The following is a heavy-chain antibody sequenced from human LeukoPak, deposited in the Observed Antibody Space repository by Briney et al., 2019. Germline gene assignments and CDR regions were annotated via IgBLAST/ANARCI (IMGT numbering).Heavy chain of an antibody. J-gene: IGHJ6*04. D-gene: IGHD6-25*01. CDR2: ISYDGSNK. CDR3: ARDRTQRNYYYYGMDA. V-gene: IGHV3-30*04. Sequence: PGGSLRLSCAASGFTFSSYAMHWVRQAPGKGLEWVAVISYDGSNKYYADSVKGRFTISRDNSKNTLYLQMNSLRAEDTAVYYCARDRTQRNYYYYGMDAWGKGTTVTVSS. CDR1: GFTFSSYA.